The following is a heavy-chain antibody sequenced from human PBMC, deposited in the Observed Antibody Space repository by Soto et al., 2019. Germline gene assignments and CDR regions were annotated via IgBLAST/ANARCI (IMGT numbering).Heavy chain of an antibody. CDR2: MNPNSGNT. Sequence: QVQLVQSGAEVKKPGASVKVSCKASGYTFTSYDINWVRQATGQGLEWMGWMNPNSGNTGYAQKFXGXVXXTRNNSISTAYMELSSLRSEDTAVYYCARWPDGYYYYGMDVWGQGTTVTVSS. CDR1: GYTFTSYD. CDR3: ARWPDGYYYYGMDV. V-gene: IGHV1-8*01. J-gene: IGHJ6*02.